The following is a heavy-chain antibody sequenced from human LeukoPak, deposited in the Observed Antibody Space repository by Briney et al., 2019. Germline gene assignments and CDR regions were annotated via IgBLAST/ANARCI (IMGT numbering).Heavy chain of an antibody. J-gene: IGHJ6*04. V-gene: IGHV3-23*01. CDR1: GFTFSSYA. Sequence: PGGYLRLYCAASGFTFSSYAMSWVRQAPGKGLEWVSAISGSGGSTYYADSVKGRFTISRDNSKNTLYLQMNSLRAEDTAVYYCAKRGVAYYYYYYGMDVWGKGTTVTVSS. D-gene: IGHD5-12*01. CDR3: AKRGVAYYYYYYGMDV. CDR2: ISGSGGST.